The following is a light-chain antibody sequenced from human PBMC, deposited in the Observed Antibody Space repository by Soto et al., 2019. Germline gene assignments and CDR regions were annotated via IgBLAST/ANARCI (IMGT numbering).Light chain of an antibody. J-gene: IGLJ1*01. CDR3: SSYTSSSSYV. V-gene: IGLV2-14*01. CDR2: DVS. CDR1: SSDVGGYNS. Sequence: QSVLTQPASVSGSPGQSITLSCTGTSSDVGGYNSVSWYQQHPGKAPKLMIHDVSNRPSGVSNRFSGSKSGNTASLTISGLQAEDEADYYCSSYTSSSSYVFGSGTKVTVL.